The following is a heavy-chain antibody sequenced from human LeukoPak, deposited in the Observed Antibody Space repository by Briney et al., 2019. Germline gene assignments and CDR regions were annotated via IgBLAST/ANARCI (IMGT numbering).Heavy chain of an antibody. D-gene: IGHD3-3*01. CDR3: TTDSDDFDY. J-gene: IGHJ4*02. CDR1: GFTFSNAW. V-gene: IGHV3-15*01. Sequence: GGSLRLSCAASGFTFSNAWMSWVRQAPGKGLEWVGRIKSKSDGETTDYAAPVKGRFTISRDYSKNTLYLQMNSLKTEDTALYYCTTDSDDFDYWGQGTLVTVSS. CDR2: IKSKSDGETT.